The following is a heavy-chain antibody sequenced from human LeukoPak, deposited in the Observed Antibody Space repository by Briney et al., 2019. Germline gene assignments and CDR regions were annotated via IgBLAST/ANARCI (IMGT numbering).Heavy chain of an antibody. CDR1: LSCLSHYY. CDR2: IYYSGST. V-gene: IGHV4-59*01. CDR3: ARVLGDYYYYSSCSYYFN. Sequence: PSETLSLTCPESLSCLSHYYRRWIRQPPGKGLEWIGDIYYSGSTNYNPSLKSRVTISVDMSKNQFSLKLSSVTAADTAVYYCARVLGDYYYYSSCSYYFNWGQGTLVTVSS. J-gene: IGHJ4*02. D-gene: IGHD3-22*01.